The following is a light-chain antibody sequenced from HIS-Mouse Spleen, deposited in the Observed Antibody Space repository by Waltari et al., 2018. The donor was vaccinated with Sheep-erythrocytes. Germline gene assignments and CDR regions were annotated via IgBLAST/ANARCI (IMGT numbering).Light chain of an antibody. CDR2: AAS. CDR1: QGIRND. V-gene: IGKV1-6*01. Sequence: AIQMTQSPSSLSASVGDIVTITCRASQGIRNDLGWYQQKPGKAPKLLIFAASSLQSGVPSRFSGSGSGTDFTLTISSLQPEDFATYYCLQDYNYPWTFGQGTKVEIK. J-gene: IGKJ1*01. CDR3: LQDYNYPWT.